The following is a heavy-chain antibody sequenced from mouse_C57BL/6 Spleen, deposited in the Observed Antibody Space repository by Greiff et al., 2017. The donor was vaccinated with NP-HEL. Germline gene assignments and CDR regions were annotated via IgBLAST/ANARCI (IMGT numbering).Heavy chain of an antibody. V-gene: IGHV1-19*01. Sequence: VQLQQSGPVLVKPGASVKMSCKASGYTFTDYYMNWVKQSHGKSLQWIGVINPYNGGTRSNQKFTGKVTLTGDKSSSTAYMEIKSLTSEDSAVYYCARGLSIPSPYDGYDNLAYWGQGTLVTGSA. CDR3: ARGLSIPSPYDGYDNLAY. D-gene: IGHD2-3*01. CDR2: INPYNGGT. CDR1: GYTFTDYY. J-gene: IGHJ3*01.